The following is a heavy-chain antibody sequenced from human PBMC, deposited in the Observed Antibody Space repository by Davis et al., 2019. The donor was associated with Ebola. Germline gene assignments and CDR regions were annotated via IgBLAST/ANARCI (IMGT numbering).Heavy chain of an antibody. J-gene: IGHJ2*01. D-gene: IGHD4-17*01. CDR2: INYSGST. CDR3: ARMPTVTADHWYFDL. V-gene: IGHV4-59*11. CDR1: GGSISSHY. Sequence: MPSETLSLTCTVSGGSISSHYWTWIRQPPGKGLEWIGHINYSGSTNYNPSLKSRVITSVDTSKNQFSLNLSSVTAADTAVYYCARMPTVTADHWYFDLWGRGTLVTVSS.